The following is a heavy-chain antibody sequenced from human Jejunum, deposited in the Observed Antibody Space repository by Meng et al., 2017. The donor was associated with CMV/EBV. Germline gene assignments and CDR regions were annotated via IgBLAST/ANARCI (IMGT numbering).Heavy chain of an antibody. Sequence: KASGYTFTGYYMHWVRQAPGQGPEWMGWIDPHSGDTTYPQQFQGRVTMTRDTSISTAYMELSSLRSDDTAVYYCATSSSGFDFWTDYWGQGTLVTVSS. J-gene: IGHJ4*02. CDR1: GYTFTGYY. CDR2: IDPHSGDT. V-gene: IGHV1-2*02. CDR3: ATSSSGFDFWTDY. D-gene: IGHD5-12*01.